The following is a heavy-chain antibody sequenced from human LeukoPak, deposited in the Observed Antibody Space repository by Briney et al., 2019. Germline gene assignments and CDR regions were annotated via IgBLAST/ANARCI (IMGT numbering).Heavy chain of an antibody. CDR1: GGSISSYY. CDR3: ARGDMTAVTSWYFDL. Sequence: SETLSLTCTVSGGSISSYYWSWIRQLPGKGLEWIGYIYYSGSTNYNPSLKRRVTMSVDTSKNQFSLKLSSVTAADTAVYYCARGDMTAVTSWYFDLWGRGTLVTVSS. CDR2: IYYSGST. J-gene: IGHJ2*01. D-gene: IGHD4-17*01. V-gene: IGHV4-59*01.